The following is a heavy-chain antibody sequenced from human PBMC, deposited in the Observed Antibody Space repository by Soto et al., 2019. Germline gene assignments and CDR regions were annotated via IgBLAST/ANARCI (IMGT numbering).Heavy chain of an antibody. CDR2: ISGSGGST. CDR3: AKIYDFWSGSQPADNKVDY. V-gene: IGHV3-23*01. D-gene: IGHD3-3*01. J-gene: IGHJ4*02. CDR1: GFTFSSYA. Sequence: PGGSLSLSCAASGFTFSSYAMSWVRQAPGKGREWVSAISGSGGSTYYADSVKGRFTISRDNSKNTLYLQLNSLRAEDTAVYYCAKIYDFWSGSQPADNKVDYWGQGPLVTVSS.